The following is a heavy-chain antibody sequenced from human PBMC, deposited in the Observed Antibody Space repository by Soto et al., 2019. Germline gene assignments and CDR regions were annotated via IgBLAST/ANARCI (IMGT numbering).Heavy chain of an antibody. CDR1: GDTFIGYY. CDR3: AREGGYCSGGSCFDY. Sequence: QVQLVQSGAEVKKPGASVKVSCKTSGDTFIGYYMHWVRQAPGQGLEWMGWINPNSGDTKYAQKFQGWVTMTRDTSVSTAYMELSRLKSDDTAVYYCAREGGYCSGGSCFDYWGQGTLFTVSS. V-gene: IGHV1-2*04. J-gene: IGHJ4*02. D-gene: IGHD2-15*01. CDR2: INPNSGDT.